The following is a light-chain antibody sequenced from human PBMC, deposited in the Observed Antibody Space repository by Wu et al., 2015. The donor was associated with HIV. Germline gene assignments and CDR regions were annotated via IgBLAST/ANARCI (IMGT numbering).Light chain of an antibody. J-gene: IGKJ1*01. V-gene: IGKV1-5*03. Sequence: DILMTQSPSTLSASVGDRVTITCRASQSISNWLAWYQQKPGKAPKLLIYKASSLESGVPSRFSGSGSGTEFTLTISSLQPDDFATYYCQQYSFYRTFGQGTKVEIK. CDR2: KAS. CDR1: QSISNW. CDR3: QQYSFYRT.